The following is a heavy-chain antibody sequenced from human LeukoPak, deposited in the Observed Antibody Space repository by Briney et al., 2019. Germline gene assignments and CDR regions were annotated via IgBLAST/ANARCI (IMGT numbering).Heavy chain of an antibody. J-gene: IGHJ2*01. CDR3: ARAPEVFRGWHFDL. D-gene: IGHD3-10*01. CDR1: GGSFSGYY. Sequence: SETLSLTCAVYGGSFSGYYWSWIRQPPGKGLEWIGYIYYSGSTNYNPSLKSRVTISVDTSKNQFSLKLSSVTAADTAVYYCARAPEVFRGWHFDLWGRGTLVTVSS. CDR2: IYYSGST. V-gene: IGHV4-59*01.